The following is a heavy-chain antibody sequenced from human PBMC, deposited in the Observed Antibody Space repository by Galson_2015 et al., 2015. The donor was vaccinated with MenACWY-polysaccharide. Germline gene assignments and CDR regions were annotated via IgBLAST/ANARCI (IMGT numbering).Heavy chain of an antibody. V-gene: IGHV1-8*01. J-gene: IGHJ4*02. CDR2: MNPNSGNT. CDR3: TRIIARKHTFVDS. Sequence: SVKVSCKASGYKFSSYDINWVRQASGQGLEWMGWMNPNSGNTGYAQKFQGKLAITGTPPTTQAYMELRMLRYDDTAVYYCTRIIARKHTFVDSWGQGTLVSVS. D-gene: IGHD2-21*01. CDR1: GYKFSSYD.